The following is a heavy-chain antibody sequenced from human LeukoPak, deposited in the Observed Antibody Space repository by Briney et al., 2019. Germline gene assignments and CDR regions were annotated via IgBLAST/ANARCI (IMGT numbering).Heavy chain of an antibody. CDR2: IYYSGSA. CDR1: GGSISSSSCY. V-gene: IGHV4-39*01. D-gene: IGHD2-15*01. Sequence: SETLSLTCTVSGGSISSSSCYWGWIRQPPGKGLEWIGSIYYSGSAYYNPSLKSRVTISVDTSKNQFSLKLSSVTAADTAVYYCARGGGGSLVDYWGQGTLVTVSS. CDR3: ARGGGGSLVDY. J-gene: IGHJ4*02.